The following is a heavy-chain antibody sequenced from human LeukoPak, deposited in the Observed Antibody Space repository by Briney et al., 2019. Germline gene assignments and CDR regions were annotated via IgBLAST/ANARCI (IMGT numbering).Heavy chain of an antibody. J-gene: IGHJ4*02. Sequence: GGSLRLSCAASGFTVSSNDMSWVRQAPGKGLEWVSLIYSGRSTYYADSVKGRFIISRDNSKNTLYLQMNSLRAEDTAVYYCARYSGAFSNSYFDCWGQGTLVTVSS. CDR1: GFTVSSND. V-gene: IGHV3-66*01. CDR3: ARYSGAFSNSYFDC. D-gene: IGHD1-26*01. CDR2: IYSGRST.